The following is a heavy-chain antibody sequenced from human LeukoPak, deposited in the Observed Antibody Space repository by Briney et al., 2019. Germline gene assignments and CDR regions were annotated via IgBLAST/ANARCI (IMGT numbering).Heavy chain of an antibody. Sequence: SGPTLVKPTQTLTLTCTFSGFSLSTSGVGVGWIRQPPGKALEWLALIYWNDDKRYSPSLKSRLTITKDTSKNQVVLTMTSMDPVDTATYYCAHSSYSSGWYWGGAYYYGMDVWGQGTTVTVSS. D-gene: IGHD6-19*01. CDR3: AHSSYSSGWYWGGAYYYGMDV. V-gene: IGHV2-5*01. J-gene: IGHJ6*02. CDR1: GFSLSTSGVG. CDR2: IYWNDDK.